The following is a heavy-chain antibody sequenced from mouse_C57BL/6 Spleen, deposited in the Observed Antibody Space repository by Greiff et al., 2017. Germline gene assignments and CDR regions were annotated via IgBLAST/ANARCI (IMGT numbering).Heavy chain of an antibody. J-gene: IGHJ1*03. CDR3: AGTVVSWYFDV. CDR1: GFTFSDYG. Sequence: DVQLVESGGGLVKPGGSLKLSCAASGFTFSDYGMHWVRQAPEKGLEWVAYISSGSSTIYYADTVKGRFTISRDNAKNTLFLQMTSLRSEDTAMXYCAGTVVSWYFDVWGTGTTVTVSS. V-gene: IGHV5-17*01. D-gene: IGHD1-1*01. CDR2: ISSGSSTI.